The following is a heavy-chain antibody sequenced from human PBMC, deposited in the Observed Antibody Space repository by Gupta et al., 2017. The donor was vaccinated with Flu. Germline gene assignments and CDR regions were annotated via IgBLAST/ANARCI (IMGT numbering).Heavy chain of an antibody. CDR2: MNPNSGNT. J-gene: IGHJ6*02. D-gene: IGHD6-6*01. CDR3: ARRVGSSSLYYYYGMDV. V-gene: IGHV1-8*01. Sequence: INWVRQATGQGLEWMGWMNPNSGNTGYAQKFQGRVTMTRNTSISTAYMELSILRSEDTAVYYCARRVGSSSLYYYYGMDVWGQGTTVTVSS.